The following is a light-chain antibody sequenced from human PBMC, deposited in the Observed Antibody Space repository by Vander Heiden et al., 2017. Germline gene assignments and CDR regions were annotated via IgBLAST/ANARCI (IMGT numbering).Light chain of an antibody. J-gene: IGLJ1*01. CDR1: SSDVGSYNL. CDR3: CSYASSSTGV. V-gene: IGLV2-23*02. CDR2: EVS. Sequence: QSALTQPASVSGSPGQSITISCTGTSSDVGSYNLVSWYQPHPGTAPKLMVYEVSKRPSVVSNRFSGSKSGTTASLTISGLQAEDEADYYCCSYASSSTGVFGTGTKVTVL.